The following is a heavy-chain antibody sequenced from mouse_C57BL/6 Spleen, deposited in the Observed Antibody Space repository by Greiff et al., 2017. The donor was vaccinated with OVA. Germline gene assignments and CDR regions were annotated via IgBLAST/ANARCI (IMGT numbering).Heavy chain of an antibody. CDR3: APNWDEAWFAY. V-gene: IGHV1-82*01. Sequence: QVQLKESGPELVKPGASVKISCKASGYAFSSSWMNWVKQRPGKGLEWIGRIYPGDGDTNYNGKFKGKATLTADKSSSTAYMQLSSLTSEDSAVYFCAPNWDEAWFAYWGQGTLVTVSA. J-gene: IGHJ3*01. CDR2: IYPGDGDT. CDR1: GYAFSSSW. D-gene: IGHD4-1*01.